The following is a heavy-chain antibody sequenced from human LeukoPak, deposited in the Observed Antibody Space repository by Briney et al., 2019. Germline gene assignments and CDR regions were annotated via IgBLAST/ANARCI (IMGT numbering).Heavy chain of an antibody. V-gene: IGHV4-59*12. D-gene: IGHD6-13*01. CDR3: ARDYGGGWYQIDY. Sequence: KASETLSLTCTVSGGSISSYYWSWIRQPPRKGLEWIGYISYSGNTNYNPSLKSRLTISLDTSKRQFSLNLNSVTVADTALYYCARDYGGGWYQIDYWGQGTLVTVSS. CDR1: GGSISSYY. J-gene: IGHJ4*02. CDR2: ISYSGNT.